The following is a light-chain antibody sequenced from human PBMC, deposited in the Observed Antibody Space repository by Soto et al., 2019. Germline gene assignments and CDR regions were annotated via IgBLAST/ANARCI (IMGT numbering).Light chain of an antibody. CDR2: GAS. V-gene: IGKV3-15*01. J-gene: IGKJ4*01. Sequence: EIVMTQSPATLSVSPGERATLSCRASQSVSSDLAWYQQKPGQAPRLLIYGASTRATGIPATFSGSGSGTEFTLTITSLQSEDFAVYYCQQYNEWPLTFGGGTKVKIK. CDR1: QSVSSD. CDR3: QQYNEWPLT.